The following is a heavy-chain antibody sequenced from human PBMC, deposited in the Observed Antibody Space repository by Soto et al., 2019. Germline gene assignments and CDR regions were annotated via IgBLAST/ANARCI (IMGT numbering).Heavy chain of an antibody. J-gene: IGHJ4*02. CDR3: ARTRGYSYGYADY. V-gene: IGHV1-18*01. D-gene: IGHD5-18*01. Sequence: ASVKVSCKAAGYTFTSYGSSWVRQAPGQGLEWMGWITTNNANTNYAQNLQGRVTMSTDTSTSTAYMELRSLRSDDTAVYYCARTRGYSYGYADYWGQGTLVTVCS. CDR1: GYTFTSYG. CDR2: ITTNNANT.